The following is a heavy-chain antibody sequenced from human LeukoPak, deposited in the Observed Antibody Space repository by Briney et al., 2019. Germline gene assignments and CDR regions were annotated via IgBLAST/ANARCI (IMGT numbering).Heavy chain of an antibody. CDR2: INPSGGST. Sequence: ASVKVSCKASGYTFTSYYMHWVRQTPGQGLEWMGIINPSGGSTSYAQKFQGRVTMTRDTSTSTVYMELSSLRSEDTAVYYCARDPSADTAMAGGYYYYGMDVWGQGTTVTVSS. CDR1: GYTFTSYY. CDR3: ARDPSADTAMAGGYYYYGMDV. D-gene: IGHD5-18*01. J-gene: IGHJ6*02. V-gene: IGHV1-46*01.